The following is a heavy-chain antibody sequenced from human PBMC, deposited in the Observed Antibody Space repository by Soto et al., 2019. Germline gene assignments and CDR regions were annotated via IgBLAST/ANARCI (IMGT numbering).Heavy chain of an antibody. D-gene: IGHD3-3*01. CDR3: AREGYDFWSGFSSYFDY. V-gene: IGHV3-7*01. CDR1: GFTFSSYW. Sequence: SLRLSCAASGFTFSSYWMSWVRQAPGKGLEWVANIKQDGSEKYYVDSVKGRFTISRDNAKNSLYLQMNSLRAEDTAVYYCAREGYDFWSGFSSYFDYWGQGTLVTVSS. J-gene: IGHJ4*02. CDR2: IKQDGSEK.